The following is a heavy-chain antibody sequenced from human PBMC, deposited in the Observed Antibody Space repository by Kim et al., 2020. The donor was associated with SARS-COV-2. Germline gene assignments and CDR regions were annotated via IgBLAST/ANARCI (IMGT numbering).Heavy chain of an antibody. J-gene: IGHJ6*02. CDR3: ALMGERDYYGMDV. V-gene: IGHV3-20*01. Sequence: GYADSVKGRFTISRDNAKNSLYLQMNSLRAEDTALYHCALMGERDYYGMDVWGQGTTVTVSS. D-gene: IGHD3-16*01.